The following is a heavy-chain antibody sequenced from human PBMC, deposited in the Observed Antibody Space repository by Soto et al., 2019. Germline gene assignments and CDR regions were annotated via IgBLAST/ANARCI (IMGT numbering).Heavy chain of an antibody. V-gene: IGHV1-69*05. CDR1: GGTFSSYA. D-gene: IGHD6-13*01. CDR2: IIPIFGTA. Sequence: QVQLVQSGAEVKKPGSSVKVSCKASGGTFSSYAISWVRQAPGQGLEWMGGIIPIFGTANYAQKFQGRVTITXXEXTXXAYMELSSLRSEDTAVYYCARDIRSSSWYNWYFDLWGRGTLVTVSS. J-gene: IGHJ2*01. CDR3: ARDIRSSSWYNWYFDL.